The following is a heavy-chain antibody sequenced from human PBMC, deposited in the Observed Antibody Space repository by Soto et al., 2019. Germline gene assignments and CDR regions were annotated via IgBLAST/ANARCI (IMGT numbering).Heavy chain of an antibody. Sequence: QVELVQSAAEVENPGASVTVSCKASSDTFTANFLHWARQAPGQQFEWLGWFNTKSGGTKYPQNCQGSVTMTRDTALSTVYMRVSGLTSDDTAVYSCARDLAMGAGSDGSDYWGQGALVTLSS. J-gene: IGHJ4*02. CDR3: ARDLAMGAGSDGSDY. CDR2: FNTKSGGT. CDR1: SDTFTANF. D-gene: IGHD1-26*01. V-gene: IGHV1-2*02.